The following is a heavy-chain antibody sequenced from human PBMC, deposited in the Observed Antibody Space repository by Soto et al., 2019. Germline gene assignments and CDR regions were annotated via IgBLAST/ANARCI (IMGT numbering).Heavy chain of an antibody. V-gene: IGHV3-30*18. CDR3: AKDFFSGWSYPNWFDP. CDR2: ISYDGSNQ. Sequence: QVHLVESGGGVVQPGKSLRLSCEASGFSFRSYGLHWVRQAPGKGLEWIGLISYDGSNQFYADSVRGRFTISRDNSNNTLYLQMTSLRVEDTAVYYCAKDFFSGWSYPNWFDPWGHGTLVTVSS. D-gene: IGHD3-10*01. CDR1: GFSFRSYG. J-gene: IGHJ5*02.